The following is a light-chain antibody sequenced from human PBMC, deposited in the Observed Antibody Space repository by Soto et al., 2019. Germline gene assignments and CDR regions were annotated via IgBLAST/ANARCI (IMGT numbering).Light chain of an antibody. CDR3: QQYGSSPLT. CDR2: GAS. CDR1: QSVSRSF. J-gene: IGKJ4*01. Sequence: EIVLTQSPGALSLSPGERATLSCRASQSVSRSFLAWYQQKSGQAPRLLIYGASTRATGIPDRFSGSGSGTDFTLTISRLEPEDFAVYYCQQYGSSPLTFGGGTKVDIK. V-gene: IGKV3-20*01.